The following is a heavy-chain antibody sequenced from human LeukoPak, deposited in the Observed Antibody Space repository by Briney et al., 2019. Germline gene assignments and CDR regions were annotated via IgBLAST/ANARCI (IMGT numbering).Heavy chain of an antibody. D-gene: IGHD3-10*01. CDR2: MNEYGSEI. Sequence: GGSLRLSCAASGFIFSSYGMHWVRQAPGKGLEWVAKMNEYGSEIFYVDSVKGRFTISRDNAKNSLYLQMNSLRAEDTAVYYCARGARGQNYYYYYYMDVWGKGTTVTVSS. V-gene: IGHV3-7*01. J-gene: IGHJ6*03. CDR1: GFIFSSYG. CDR3: ARGARGQNYYYYYYMDV.